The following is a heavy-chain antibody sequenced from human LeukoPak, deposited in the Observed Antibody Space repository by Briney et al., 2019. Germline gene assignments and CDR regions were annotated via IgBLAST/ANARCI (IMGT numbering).Heavy chain of an antibody. CDR1: GGSLSIGNFY. CDR2: VYYSGTT. CDR3: ARGTYYYATSGYLD. J-gene: IGHJ4*02. D-gene: IGHD3-22*01. Sequence: SETLSLTCTVSGGSLSIGNFYCGSVRQPPGRGLGWIGYVYYSGTTNYNPSLKSRVTISVDTSKNQFSLRLSAVTAADTAMCYCARGTYYYATSGYLDWGLGTLVTVSS. V-gene: IGHV4-61*01.